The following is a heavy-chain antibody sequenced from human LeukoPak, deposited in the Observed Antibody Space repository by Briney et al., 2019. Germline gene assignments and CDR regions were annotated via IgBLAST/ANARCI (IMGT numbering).Heavy chain of an antibody. D-gene: IGHD3-22*01. CDR2: TSDYNGNT. Sequence: GASVKVSCKASGYTFTNYGISWVRQAPGHGLDWMGWTSDYNGNTNYAQELRGRVTMTTDSSTSTAYMELRSLRSDDTAVYYCARDYDTSGYYYVAWYFDLWGRGTLVTVSS. CDR3: ARDYDTSGYYYVAWYFDL. J-gene: IGHJ2*01. CDR1: GYTFTNYG. V-gene: IGHV1-18*01.